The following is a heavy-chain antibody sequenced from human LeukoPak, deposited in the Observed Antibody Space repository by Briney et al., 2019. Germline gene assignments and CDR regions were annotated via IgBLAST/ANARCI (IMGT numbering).Heavy chain of an antibody. CDR1: GFTFSSYS. CDR3: ARGAYYYDSSGYYD. J-gene: IGHJ4*02. CDR2: ISSSSSYI. D-gene: IGHD3-22*01. V-gene: IGHV3-21*01. Sequence: GGSLRLPCAASGFTFSSYSMNWVRQAPGKGLEWVPSISSSSSYIYYADSVKGRFTISRDNAKNSLYLQMNSLRAEDTAVYYCARGAYYYDSSGYYDWGQGTLVTVSS.